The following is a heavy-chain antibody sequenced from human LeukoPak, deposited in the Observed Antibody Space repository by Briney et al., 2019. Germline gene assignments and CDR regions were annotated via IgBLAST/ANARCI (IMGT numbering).Heavy chain of an antibody. CDR3: TRVSDLVIIPDAITEWAFDL. J-gene: IGHJ3*01. V-gene: IGHV1-2*02. Sequence: GASVKVSCKASGYTFTGYSIHCVRQAPGQGLEWMGWINPHSGDTAYELTFQGRVTMTSDTSKSTAYMELNNLRSDDTAVYYCTRVSDLVIIPDAITEWAFDLWGQGTTVTVSS. CDR2: INPHSGDT. CDR1: GYTFTGYS. D-gene: IGHD2-2*01.